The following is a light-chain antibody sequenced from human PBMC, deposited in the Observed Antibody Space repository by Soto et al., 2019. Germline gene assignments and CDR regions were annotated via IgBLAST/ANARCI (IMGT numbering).Light chain of an antibody. V-gene: IGLV1-40*01. Sequence: QSVLTQPPSVSGAPGQRVTISCTGSGSNIGAGYDVHWYQQLPGRAPKLLIYGNSNRPSGVPDRFSGSKSGTSASLAITGLQAEDEADYYCQSYDSSLSGYVFGTGTKVTVL. CDR1: GSNIGAGYD. CDR3: QSYDSSLSGYV. J-gene: IGLJ1*01. CDR2: GNS.